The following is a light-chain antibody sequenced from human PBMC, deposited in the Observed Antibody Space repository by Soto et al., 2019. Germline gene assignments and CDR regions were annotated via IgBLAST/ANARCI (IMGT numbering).Light chain of an antibody. Sequence: QSVLTQPPSGSGAPGQRGTISCTGSSSNIGAGYDVHWYQQLPGTAPKLLIYGNSNRPSGVPDRFSGSKSGTSASLAITGLQAEDEAQYYCQYYDSSLSGSVFGGGIKVTVL. CDR1: SSNIGAGYD. CDR2: GNS. V-gene: IGLV1-40*01. CDR3: QYYDSSLSGSV. J-gene: IGLJ2*01.